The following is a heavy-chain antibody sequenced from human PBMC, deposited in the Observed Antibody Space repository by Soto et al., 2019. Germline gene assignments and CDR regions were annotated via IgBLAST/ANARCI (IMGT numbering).Heavy chain of an antibody. CDR1: GDTFTDYY. D-gene: IGHD2-21*02. Sequence: QVQLMQSGAEVKKPGASVKVSCKASGDTFTDYYIHWVRQAPGQGLEWMGTVNPSGGHTTYAQHCLGRVTRTRDTSTSTRYMELTSLRSEDTAVYYCARGGHVVVVTAALDYWGQGTLVTVSS. V-gene: IGHV1-46*01. J-gene: IGHJ4*02. CDR2: VNPSGGHT. CDR3: ARGGHVVVVTAALDY.